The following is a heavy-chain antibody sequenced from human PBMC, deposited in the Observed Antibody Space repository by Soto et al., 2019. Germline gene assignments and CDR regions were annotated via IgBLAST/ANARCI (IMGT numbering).Heavy chain of an antibody. CDR2: IIPILGIA. CDR1: GGTFSSYT. D-gene: IGHD3-10*01. CDR3: ASLMSSGYYYGMDV. V-gene: IGHV1-69*02. J-gene: IGHJ6*02. Sequence: QVQLVQSGAEVKKPGSSVKVSCKASGGTFSSYTISWVRQAPGQGLEWMGRIIPILGIANYAQKFQGRVTITADKYTSTAYMELSSLRSEDTAVYYCASLMSSGYYYGMDVWGQGTTVTVS.